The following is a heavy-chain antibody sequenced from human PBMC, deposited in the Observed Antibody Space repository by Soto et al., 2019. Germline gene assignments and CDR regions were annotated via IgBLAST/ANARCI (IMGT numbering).Heavy chain of an antibody. CDR1: GGPFNNYP. CDR3: ARGRGYGGGDHYYSFDMGV. CDR2: SIPIFGTA. V-gene: IGHV1-69*01. J-gene: IGHJ6*02. Sequence: QVQLVQSGAEVKKPGSSVKVSCKASGGPFNNYPITWVRQAPGAGLQWMGGSIPIFGTANYAQQFQGRVTTSVDESTSTAYMELSSRRAEDTAVYYGARGRGYGGGDHYYSFDMGVWGQGTTVTVSS. D-gene: IGHD2-21*01.